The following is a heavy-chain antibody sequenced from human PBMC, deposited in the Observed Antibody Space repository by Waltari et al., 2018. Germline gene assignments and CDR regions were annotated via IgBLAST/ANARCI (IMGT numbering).Heavy chain of an antibody. V-gene: IGHV4-34*01. CDR2: INHSGST. CDR3: ARENPYDYGDYVLDY. Sequence: QVQLQQWGAGLLKPSETLSLTCAVYGGSFSGYYWSWIRQPPGKGLEWIGEINHSGSTNYNPSIKSRVTISVDTSKNQFSLKLSSVTAADTAVYYCARENPYDYGDYVLDYWGQGTLVTVSS. CDR1: GGSFSGYY. D-gene: IGHD4-17*01. J-gene: IGHJ4*02.